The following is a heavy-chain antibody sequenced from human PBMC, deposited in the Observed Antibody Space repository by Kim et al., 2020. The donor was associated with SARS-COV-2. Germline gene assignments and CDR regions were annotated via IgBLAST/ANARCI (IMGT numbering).Heavy chain of an antibody. V-gene: IGHV4-31*03. Sequence: SETLSLTCTVSGGSISGGGYYWSWIRQHPGKGLEWIGYIYYSGSTYYNPSLKSRVTISVDTSKNQFSLKLSSVTAADTAVYYCARDDPGGNGGLDYWGQGTLVTVPS. D-gene: IGHD2-15*01. CDR2: IYYSGST. J-gene: IGHJ4*02. CDR3: ARDDPGGNGGLDY. CDR1: GGSISGGGYY.